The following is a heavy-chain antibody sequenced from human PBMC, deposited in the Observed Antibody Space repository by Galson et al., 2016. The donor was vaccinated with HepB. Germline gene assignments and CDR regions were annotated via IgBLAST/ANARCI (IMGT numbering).Heavy chain of an antibody. J-gene: IGHJ4*02. V-gene: IGHV1-46*02. CDR3: ARELDHSFYFDY. CDR2: INPSGGNT. Sequence: SVKVSCKASGYTFNTYNMHWVRQAPGRGLEWMGIINPSGGNTIYAQKFQDRITMTRDTSTSTVYMELISLRSEDTAVYYCARELDHSFYFDYWGQGTLLTVSS. CDR1: GYTFNTYN. D-gene: IGHD1-14*01.